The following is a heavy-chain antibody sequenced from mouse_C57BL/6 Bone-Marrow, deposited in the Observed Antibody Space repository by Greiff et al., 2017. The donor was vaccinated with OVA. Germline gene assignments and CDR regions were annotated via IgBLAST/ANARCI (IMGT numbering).Heavy chain of an antibody. CDR3: ASLGREGYFDV. CDR2: IDPSDSET. V-gene: IGHV1-52*01. CDR1: GYTFTSYW. Sequence: VQLQQPGAELVRPGSSVKLSCKASGYTFTSYWMHWVKQRPIQGLEWIGNIDPSDSETHYNQKFKDKATLTVDKSSSTAYMQLSSLTSEYSAVYYCASLGREGYFDVWGTGTTVTVSS. D-gene: IGHD4-1*01. J-gene: IGHJ1*03.